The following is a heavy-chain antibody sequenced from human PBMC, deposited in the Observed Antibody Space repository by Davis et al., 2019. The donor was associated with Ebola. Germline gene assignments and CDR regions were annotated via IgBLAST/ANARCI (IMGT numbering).Heavy chain of an antibody. CDR3: ARAALPGWTFGY. D-gene: IGHD6-19*01. Sequence: PGGSLRLSCAASGFTFSSYAMHWVRQAPGKGLEWVAVISYDGSNKYYADSVKGRFTISRDSSKNTLFLQMNSLGPDDTAVYYCARAALPGWTFGYWGQGTLVTVSS. V-gene: IGHV3-30*14. J-gene: IGHJ4*02. CDR1: GFTFSSYA. CDR2: ISYDGSNK.